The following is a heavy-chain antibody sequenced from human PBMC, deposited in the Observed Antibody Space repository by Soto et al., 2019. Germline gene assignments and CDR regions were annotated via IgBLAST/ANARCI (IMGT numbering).Heavy chain of an antibody. Sequence: PSETLSLTCTVSGGSVSSGSYYWSWIRQPPGKGLEWIGYIYYSGSTNYNPSLKSRVTISVDTSKNQFSLKLSSVTAADTAVYYCARDVFTMVRGVITRWFDPWGQGTLVTVLL. CDR3: ARDVFTMVRGVITRWFDP. J-gene: IGHJ5*02. CDR2: IYYSGST. D-gene: IGHD3-10*01. V-gene: IGHV4-61*01. CDR1: GGSVSSGSYY.